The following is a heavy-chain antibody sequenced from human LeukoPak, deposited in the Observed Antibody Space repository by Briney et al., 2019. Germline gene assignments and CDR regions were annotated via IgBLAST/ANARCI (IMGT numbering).Heavy chain of an antibody. CDR1: GFTFSSYS. D-gene: IGHD6-19*01. CDR2: ISSSSSTI. Sequence: PGGSLRLSCAASGFTFSSYSMNWVRQAPGKGLEWVSYISSSSSTIYYADSVKGRFTISRDNAKNSLYLQMNSLRAEDTAVYYCARWWELAGVGFDYWGQGTLVTVSS. CDR3: ARWWELAGVGFDY. J-gene: IGHJ4*02. V-gene: IGHV3-48*01.